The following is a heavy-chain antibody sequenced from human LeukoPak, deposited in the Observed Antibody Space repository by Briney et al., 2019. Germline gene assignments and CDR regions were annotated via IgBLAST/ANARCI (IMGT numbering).Heavy chain of an antibody. CDR3: AKAFPSGSYGGGAFDI. V-gene: IGHV3-23*01. CDR1: GFTFSSYA. D-gene: IGHD1-26*01. J-gene: IGHJ3*02. Sequence: GGSLRLSCAASGFTFSSYAMSWVRQAPGKGLEWVPAVSGSGGSTYYADSVKGRFTISRDNSKNTLYLQMNSLRAEDTAVYYCAKAFPSGSYGGGAFDIWGQGTMVTVSS. CDR2: VSGSGGST.